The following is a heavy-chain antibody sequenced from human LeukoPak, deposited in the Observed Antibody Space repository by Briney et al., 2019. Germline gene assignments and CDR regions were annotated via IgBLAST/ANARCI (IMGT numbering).Heavy chain of an antibody. CDR1: GFTFSTYG. CDR3: AKGSDSSGWTLFDY. D-gene: IGHD6-25*01. V-gene: IGHV3-23*01. Sequence: GGSLRLSCAASGFTFSTYGMSWVRQAPGKGLEWVSAISGSGDDTYYADSVKGRFTISRDNSRNTLYLQMNSLRAEDTAAYYYAKGSDSSGWTLFDYWGQGTLLTVSS. CDR2: ISGSGDDT. J-gene: IGHJ4*02.